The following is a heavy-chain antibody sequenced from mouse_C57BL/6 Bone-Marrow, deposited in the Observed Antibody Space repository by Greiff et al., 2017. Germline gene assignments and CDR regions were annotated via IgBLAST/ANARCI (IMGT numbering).Heavy chain of an antibody. CDR3: ARGRLGRGWFAY. CDR2: INPSSGYT. V-gene: IGHV1-4*01. Sequence: VQVVESGAELARPGALVKMSCKASGYTFTSYTMHWVKQRPGQGLEWIGYINPSSGYTKYNQKFKDKATLTADKSSSTAYMQLSSLTSEDSAVYYCARGRLGRGWFAYWGQGTLVTVSA. D-gene: IGHD4-1*01. J-gene: IGHJ3*01. CDR1: GYTFTSYT.